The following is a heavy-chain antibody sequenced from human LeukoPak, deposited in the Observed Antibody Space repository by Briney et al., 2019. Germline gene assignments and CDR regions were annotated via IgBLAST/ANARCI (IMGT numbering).Heavy chain of an antibody. Sequence: AQTLSLTCTVSGDFISSGNHYWSWIRQHPGMGLEWIGYIYDSGNTYYNPSLNSRITMSVDTSKNQFSLKLNSVTAADTAVYYCAREHSRSSYFDSWGQGTLVTVSS. CDR1: GDFISSGNHY. D-gene: IGHD1-26*01. J-gene: IGHJ4*02. V-gene: IGHV4-31*03. CDR3: AREHSRSSYFDS. CDR2: IYDSGNT.